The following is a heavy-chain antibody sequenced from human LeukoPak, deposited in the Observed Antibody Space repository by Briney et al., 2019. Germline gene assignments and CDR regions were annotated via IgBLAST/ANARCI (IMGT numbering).Heavy chain of an antibody. V-gene: IGHV4-59*01. Sequence: KPSETLSLTCTVSGGSISSSYWSWIRQPPGKGLEWIGYIYYSGSTNYNPSLKSRVIIPVDTSKNQFSLNPRSVTAADTAVYYCAREGMIATGREPAEIWGQGTMVTVSS. D-gene: IGHD3-22*01. CDR3: AREGMIATGREPAEI. CDR1: GGSISSSY. CDR2: IYYSGST. J-gene: IGHJ3*02.